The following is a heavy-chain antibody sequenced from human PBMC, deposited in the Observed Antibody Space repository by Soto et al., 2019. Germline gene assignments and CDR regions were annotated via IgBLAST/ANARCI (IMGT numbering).Heavy chain of an antibody. Sequence: ASVKVSCKASGCTFTGYYMHWVRQAPGQGLEWMGWINPNSGGTNYAQKFQGRVTMTRDTSISTAYMELSRLRSDDTAVYYCARDFLLAGYPLAAYWGQGTLVTVSS. CDR1: GCTFTGYY. J-gene: IGHJ4*02. CDR3: ARDFLLAGYPLAAY. CDR2: INPNSGGT. D-gene: IGHD1-1*01. V-gene: IGHV1-2*02.